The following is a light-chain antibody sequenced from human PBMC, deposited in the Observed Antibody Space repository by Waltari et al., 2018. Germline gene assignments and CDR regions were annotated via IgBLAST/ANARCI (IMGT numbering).Light chain of an antibody. V-gene: IGKV1-33*01. CDR3: QQYDNLPPFT. Sequence: DIQMTQSPSSLSASVGDRVTIPCQASQDIRKYLNWYQQKPGTAPKLMIHDASNLETGVPSRFSGSGSGTDFIFTISNLQPEDIGTYYCQQYDNLPPFTFGGGTKVEI. CDR2: DAS. CDR1: QDIRKY. J-gene: IGKJ4*01.